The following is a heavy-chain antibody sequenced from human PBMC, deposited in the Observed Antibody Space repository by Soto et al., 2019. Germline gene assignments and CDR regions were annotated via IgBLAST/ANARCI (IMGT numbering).Heavy chain of an antibody. D-gene: IGHD6-6*01. V-gene: IGHV3-23*01. J-gene: IGHJ4*02. Sequence: GGSLRLSCAASGFTFSSYAMSWVRQAPGQGLEWVSTISGSGGSTYYADSVKGRFTISRDNSKNTLYLQMNSLRAEDTALYYCAKQIGGSSSPFDYWGQGTPVTVSS. CDR1: GFTFSSYA. CDR3: AKQIGGSSSPFDY. CDR2: ISGSGGST.